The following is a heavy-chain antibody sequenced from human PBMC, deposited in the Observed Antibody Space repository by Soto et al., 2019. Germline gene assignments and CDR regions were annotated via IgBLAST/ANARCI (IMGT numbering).Heavy chain of an antibody. Sequence: EVQLVESGGGLVQPGGSLRLSCAASGFTFNTYNMNWVRQAPGKGLEWVSYISASSSTIYYADSVKGRFTISRDNAKNSLNLQMNSLRDDDTAVYYCARDPRGYSYGSTYYFDYWGQGTLVTVSS. CDR1: GFTFNTYN. D-gene: IGHD5-18*01. J-gene: IGHJ4*02. CDR3: ARDPRGYSYGSTYYFDY. V-gene: IGHV3-48*02. CDR2: ISASSSTI.